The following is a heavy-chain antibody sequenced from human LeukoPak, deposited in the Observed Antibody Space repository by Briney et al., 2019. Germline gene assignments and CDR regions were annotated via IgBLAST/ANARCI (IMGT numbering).Heavy chain of an antibody. CDR3: ARRSPELPRD. J-gene: IGHJ4*02. V-gene: IGHV1-2*02. CDR2: INPNSGGT. Sequence: GASVKVSCKASGYTFTGYYMHWVRQAPGQGLEWMGWINPNSGGTNYAQKSQGRVSMTRDTSIRTAYIELSRLRSDDTAVYYCARRSPELPRDWGQGTLVTVSS. D-gene: IGHD1-26*01. CDR1: GYTFTGYY.